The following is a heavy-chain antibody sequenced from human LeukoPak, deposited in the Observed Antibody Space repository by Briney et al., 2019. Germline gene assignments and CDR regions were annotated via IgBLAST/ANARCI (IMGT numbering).Heavy chain of an antibody. CDR3: AKGWEAYCGGDCYSAFDN. V-gene: IGHV3-30*02. Sequence: GGSLRLSCVASEFTFSSYGMHWVRQAPGKGLEWVAFIRYDGSNKYYADSVKGRFTISRDNSKDMLYLQMNSLRAEDTAVYYCAKGWEAYCGGDCYSAFDNWGQGTLVTVSS. CDR2: IRYDGSNK. CDR1: EFTFSSYG. D-gene: IGHD2-21*02. J-gene: IGHJ4*02.